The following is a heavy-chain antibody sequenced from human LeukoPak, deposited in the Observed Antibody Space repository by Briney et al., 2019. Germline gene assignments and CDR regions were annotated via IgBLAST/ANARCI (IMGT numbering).Heavy chain of an antibody. Sequence: EGSLRLSWAASGFTFTSYSMNWVRQAPGKGLEWVSTISGGGGSTYYADSVKGRFTISRDNSKNTLYLQVNSLRAEDTAVYYCAKGGKWDVTPFDYWGQGTLVTVSS. D-gene: IGHD1-26*01. CDR2: ISGGGGST. J-gene: IGHJ4*02. CDR1: GFTFTSYS. V-gene: IGHV3-23*01. CDR3: AKGGKWDVTPFDY.